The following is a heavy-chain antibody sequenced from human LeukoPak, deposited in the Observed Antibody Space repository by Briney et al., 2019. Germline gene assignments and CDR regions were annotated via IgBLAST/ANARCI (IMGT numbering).Heavy chain of an antibody. D-gene: IGHD3-10*01. V-gene: IGHV4-59*11. J-gene: IGHJ4*02. CDR2: IYYGWSS. CDR3: ATARGEGWLRSYPLFDY. CDR1: GGSLNSHY. Sequence: PSETLSLTCTVSGGSLNSHYWTWLRQPPGKGLEWIGYIYYGWSSSYNPSLKSRVTISVDTSKSQVSLRLNSVAAADTAMYYCATARGEGWLRSYPLFDYWGQGVLVTVSS.